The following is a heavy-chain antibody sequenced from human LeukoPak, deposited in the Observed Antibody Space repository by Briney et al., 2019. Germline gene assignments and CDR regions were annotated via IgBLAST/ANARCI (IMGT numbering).Heavy chain of an antibody. CDR1: GGSISGYY. J-gene: IGHJ4*02. V-gene: IGHV4-59*01. D-gene: IGHD3-3*01. Sequence: PSETLSLTCTVAGGSISGYYWMWIRQPPGKGLEWIGYLYYSGDSKYSPSLKSRVTISEDRSKNQASLTLRSVTAADTAVYYCAGTHYDFWSAYLDSWGQGTLVTVSS. CDR3: AGTHYDFWSAYLDS. CDR2: LYYSGDS.